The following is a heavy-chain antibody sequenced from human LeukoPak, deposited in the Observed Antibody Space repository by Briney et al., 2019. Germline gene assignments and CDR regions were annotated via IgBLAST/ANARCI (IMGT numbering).Heavy chain of an antibody. V-gene: IGHV5-10-1*01. D-gene: IGHD4-23*01. CDR1: GCSFSNYW. J-gene: IGHJ3*02. CDR2: IDPSDSYT. Sequence: GESLKISCKGSGCSFSNYWITWVRQMPGKGLEWMGRIDPSDSYTNYSPSFQGHVTISADKSISTAYLQWTSLKASDTAMYYCARPRGYGGKYDAFDIWGQGTMVTVSS. CDR3: ARPRGYGGKYDAFDI.